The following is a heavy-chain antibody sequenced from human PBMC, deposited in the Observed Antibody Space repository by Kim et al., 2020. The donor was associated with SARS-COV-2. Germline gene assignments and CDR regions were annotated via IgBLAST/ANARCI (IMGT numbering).Heavy chain of an antibody. CDR2: ISGSGDTT. CDR1: GFTFSNYG. D-gene: IGHD5-12*01. CDR3: ANFRQPGF. V-gene: IGHV3-23*01. Sequence: GGSLRLSCVASGFTFSNYGMSWVRQAPGKGLEWVSGISGSGDTTTYADSVKGRFTISRDNSKNTLYLQMSSLRAEDTAIYYCANFRQPGFWGQGTLVTVSS. J-gene: IGHJ4*02.